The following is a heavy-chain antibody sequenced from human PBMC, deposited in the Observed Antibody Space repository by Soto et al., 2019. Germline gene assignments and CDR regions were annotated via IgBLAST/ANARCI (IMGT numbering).Heavy chain of an antibody. CDR1: GFTFSSYS. Sequence: GGSLRLSCAASGFTFSSYSMNWVRQAPGKGLEWVSYISSSSSTIYYADSVKGRFTISRDNAKNSLYLQMNSLRDEDTAVYYCARTSPYYYDSSGYYFFDYWGQGTLVTVSS. CDR3: ARTSPYYYDSSGYYFFDY. D-gene: IGHD3-22*01. CDR2: ISSSSSTI. J-gene: IGHJ4*02. V-gene: IGHV3-48*02.